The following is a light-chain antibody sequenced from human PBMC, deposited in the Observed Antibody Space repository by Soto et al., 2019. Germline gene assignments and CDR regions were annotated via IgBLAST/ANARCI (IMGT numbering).Light chain of an antibody. CDR2: EVS. Sequence: QSVLTQPASVSGSLGQSITISCTGTSSDIGGYNYVSWYQQHPGKAPKVMIFEVSKRPSGVSNRFSDSKSGNMASLTISGLQAEDEGDYYCSSFTTTSTVLLGGGTKLTVL. J-gene: IGLJ2*01. CDR1: SSDIGGYNY. CDR3: SSFTTTSTVL. V-gene: IGLV2-14*01.